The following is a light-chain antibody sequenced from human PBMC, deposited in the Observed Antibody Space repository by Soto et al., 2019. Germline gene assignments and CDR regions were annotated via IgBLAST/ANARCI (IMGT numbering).Light chain of an antibody. Sequence: QSVLTQPPSTSGTPGQRVTISCSGSSSNLGSNYVYWYQQLPGTVPQLLIYRNNERPSGVPDRFSGSKSGTSASLAISGLRSEDEADYYCAAWDESLSGVVFGGGTKLTVL. V-gene: IGLV1-47*01. CDR1: SSNLGSNY. J-gene: IGLJ2*01. CDR3: AAWDESLSGVV. CDR2: RNN.